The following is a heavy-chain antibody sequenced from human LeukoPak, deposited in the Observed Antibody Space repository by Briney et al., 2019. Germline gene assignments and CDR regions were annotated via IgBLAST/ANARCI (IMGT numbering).Heavy chain of an antibody. J-gene: IGHJ4*02. Sequence: ASVKVSCKPSGYTFTSYGISWVRQAPGQGLEWMGWISAYNGNTNYAQKLQGRVTMTTDTSTSTAYMELRSLRSDDTAVYYCARGVNYYGSGSYRWGFDYWGQGTLVTVSS. CDR1: GYTFTSYG. V-gene: IGHV1-18*01. CDR3: ARGVNYYGSGSYRWGFDY. D-gene: IGHD3-10*01. CDR2: ISAYNGNT.